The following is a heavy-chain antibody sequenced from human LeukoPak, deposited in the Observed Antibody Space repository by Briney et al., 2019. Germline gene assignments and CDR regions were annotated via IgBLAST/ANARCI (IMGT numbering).Heavy chain of an antibody. V-gene: IGHV3-7*01. J-gene: IGHJ4*02. CDR2: IKQDGSEI. CDR3: ASWSSGSPPTNI. CDR1: GFTFSSYW. D-gene: IGHD6-19*01. Sequence: AGGSLRLSCAASGFTFSSYWMSWVRQAPGKGLEWVAHIKQDGSEIYYVDSVKGRFTISRDNAKSSLYLQMDSLRAEDTAVYYCASWSSGSPPTNIWGQGSLVTVSS.